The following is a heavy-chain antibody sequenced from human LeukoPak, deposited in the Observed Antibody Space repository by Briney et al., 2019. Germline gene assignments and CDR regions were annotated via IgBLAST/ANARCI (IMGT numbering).Heavy chain of an antibody. CDR3: ARGYCSGGSCSKYDY. V-gene: IGHV3-7*01. Sequence: GGSLRLSCAASGFSFNYYWMTWVRQAPGKGLEWVAKIKQDGSEKYYVDSVKGRFTISRDNAKNSLYLQMSSLRAEDTAVYYCARGYCSGGSCSKYDYWGQGTLVTVSS. D-gene: IGHD2-15*01. CDR1: GFSFNYYW. J-gene: IGHJ4*02. CDR2: IKQDGSEK.